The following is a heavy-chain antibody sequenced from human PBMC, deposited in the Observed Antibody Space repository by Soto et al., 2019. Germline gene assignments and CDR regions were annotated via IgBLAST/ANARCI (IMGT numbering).Heavy chain of an antibody. CDR2: ISPRFGTA. Sequence: GASVKVSCKASGVTYSRYSISWVRQAPGQGLGWVGGISPRFGTANYAQKCQGRVTITADESTSTAYMELSSLRSEDTAMYYCAKVKYDSSGYYRNFDYWGQGTLVTVSS. J-gene: IGHJ4*02. CDR3: AKVKYDSSGYYRNFDY. V-gene: IGHV1-69*13. D-gene: IGHD3-22*01. CDR1: GVTYSRYS.